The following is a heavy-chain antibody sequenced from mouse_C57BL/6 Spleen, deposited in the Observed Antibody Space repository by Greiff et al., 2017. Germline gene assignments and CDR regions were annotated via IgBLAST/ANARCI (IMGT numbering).Heavy chain of an antibody. V-gene: IGHV1-69*01. D-gene: IGHD2-3*01. CDR1: GYTFTSYW. CDR2: IDPSDSYT. J-gene: IGHJ3*01. Sequence: QVQLQQPGAELVMPGASVKLSCKASGYTFTSYWMHWVKQRPGQGLEWIGEIDPSDSYTNYNQKFKGKSTLTVDKSSSTAYMQLSSLTSEDSAVYDCARGEAIYDGYAWFAYWGQGTLVTVSA. CDR3: ARGEAIYDGYAWFAY.